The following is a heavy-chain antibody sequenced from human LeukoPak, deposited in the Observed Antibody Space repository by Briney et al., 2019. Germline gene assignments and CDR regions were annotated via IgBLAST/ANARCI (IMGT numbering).Heavy chain of an antibody. Sequence: PGGSLRLSCAASGFTFSSYSMNWVRQAPGKGLEWVSYISSSSRSTYYADSVKGRFTISRDNANNSLSLQMNSLRDEDTAVYYCVLGSPFDYWGQGTLVTVSS. J-gene: IGHJ4*02. CDR2: ISSSSRST. CDR1: GFTFSSYS. CDR3: VLGSPFDY. D-gene: IGHD3-10*01. V-gene: IGHV3-48*02.